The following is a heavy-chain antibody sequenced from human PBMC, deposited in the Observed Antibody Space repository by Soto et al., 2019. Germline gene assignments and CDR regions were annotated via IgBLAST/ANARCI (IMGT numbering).Heavy chain of an antibody. J-gene: IGHJ5*02. CDR1: GGTFSSYA. CDR2: IIPIFGTP. D-gene: IGHD3-22*01. V-gene: IGHV1-69*01. Sequence: QVQLVQSGAEVKKPGSSVKVSCKASGGTFSSYAISWVRQAPGQGLEWMGGIIPIFGTPNYAQKFQGRVTITEDESTSTVYMELNSLRSEDTAVYYCARDPQTNYSDSSGYFQNNWFDPWGQGTLVTVSS. CDR3: ARDPQTNYSDSSGYFQNNWFDP.